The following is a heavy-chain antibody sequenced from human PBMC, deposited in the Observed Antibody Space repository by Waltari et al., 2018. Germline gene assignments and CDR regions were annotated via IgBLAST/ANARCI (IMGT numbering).Heavy chain of an antibody. D-gene: IGHD3-9*01. CDR2: INPNSGGS. CDR3: ARAGGTGYWGNSLPLDP. J-gene: IGHJ5*02. Sequence: QVQLVQSGAEVKKPGASVKVSCKASGYTFTGYYMHRVRQAPGQGLEWMGRINPNSGGSNYAQKFQGRVTMTRDTSISTAYMELSRLRSDDTAVYYCARAGGTGYWGNSLPLDPWGQGTLVTVSS. CDR1: GYTFTGYY. V-gene: IGHV1-2*06.